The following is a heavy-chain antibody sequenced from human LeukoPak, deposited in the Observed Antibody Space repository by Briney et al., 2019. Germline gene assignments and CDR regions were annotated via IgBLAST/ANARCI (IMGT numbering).Heavy chain of an antibody. J-gene: IGHJ4*02. D-gene: IGHD5-12*01. CDR2: INPNSGGT. V-gene: IGHV1-2*02. CDR3: ARRYSGYDAQDY. CDR1: GYTFTGYY. Sequence: ASVKVSCKASGYTFTGYYMHWVRQAPGQGLEWMGWINPNSGGTNYAQKFQGRVTMTRDTSISTAYMELNRLRSDDTAVYYCARRYSGYDAQDYWGQGTLVTVSS.